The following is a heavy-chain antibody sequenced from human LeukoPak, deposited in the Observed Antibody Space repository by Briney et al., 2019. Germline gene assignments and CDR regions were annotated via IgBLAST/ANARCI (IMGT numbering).Heavy chain of an antibody. CDR2: INHSGST. CDR3: ARCVEGGAFDI. Sequence: PSETLSLTCAVYGGSFSGYYWSWLRQPPGKGLEWIGEINHSGSTNYNPSLTSRVTISVDTSKNQFSLKLSSVTAADTAVYYCARCVEGGAFDIWGQGTMVTVSS. J-gene: IGHJ3*02. CDR1: GGSFSGYY. D-gene: IGHD1-26*01. V-gene: IGHV4-34*01.